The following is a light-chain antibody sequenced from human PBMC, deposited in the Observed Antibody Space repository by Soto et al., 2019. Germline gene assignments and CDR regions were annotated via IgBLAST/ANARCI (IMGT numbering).Light chain of an antibody. CDR1: QSVSNNY. CDR2: GAS. J-gene: IGKJ1*01. CDR3: QQYVSSGT. V-gene: IGKV3-20*01. Sequence: VLTQSPGTLSLSPGERATLSFRASQSVSNNYLAWYQQKPGQAPRLLIYGASNRATGIPDRFSGSGSGTDFTLTISRLEPEDFAVYYCQQYVSSGTFGQGTKVDI.